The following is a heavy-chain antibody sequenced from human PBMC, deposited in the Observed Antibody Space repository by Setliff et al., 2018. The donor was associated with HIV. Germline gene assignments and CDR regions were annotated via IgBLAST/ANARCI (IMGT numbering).Heavy chain of an antibody. Sequence: SETLSLTCTVSGSLASYYWSWIRQSPGKGLEWIGYVYYSGNTNYNPSLQSRITISVDASRNQFYLKLSSVTAANTAVYYCARLHYESRGYYHPYWGQGTLVTVSS. V-gene: IGHV4-59*01. CDR1: GSLASYY. CDR2: VYYSGNT. D-gene: IGHD3-22*01. J-gene: IGHJ4*02. CDR3: ARLHYESRGYYHPY.